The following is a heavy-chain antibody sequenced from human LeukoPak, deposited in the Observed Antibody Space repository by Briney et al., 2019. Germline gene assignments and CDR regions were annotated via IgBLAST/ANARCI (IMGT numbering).Heavy chain of an antibody. CDR3: ARSDLLGDPDY. CDR2: ISSNSSTI. Sequence: GGSLRLSCAASGFTFSSYSMNWVRQAPGKGLEWVSYISSNSSTIYYADSVKGRFTISRDNAKNSLYLQMNSLRAEDTAVYYCARSDLLGDPDYWGQGTLVTVSS. CDR1: GFTFSSYS. V-gene: IGHV3-48*04. J-gene: IGHJ4*02. D-gene: IGHD2-21*02.